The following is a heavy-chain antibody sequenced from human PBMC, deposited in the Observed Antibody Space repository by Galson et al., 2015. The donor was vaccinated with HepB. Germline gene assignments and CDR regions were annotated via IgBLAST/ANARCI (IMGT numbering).Heavy chain of an antibody. J-gene: IGHJ6*02. V-gene: IGHV1-46*01. CDR2: INPRGGNT. D-gene: IGHD3-10*01. CDR1: GYFFTNYY. Sequence: SVTVSCKASGYFFTNYYIHWVRQAPGQGLEWMAIINPRGGNTTYAQTFQGRVTMTRDTSSNTVYMELSSLRSEDTAVYYCARELGLPRFGDPHGGYYGLGVWGQGTTVTVSS. CDR3: ARELGLPRFGDPHGGYYGLGV.